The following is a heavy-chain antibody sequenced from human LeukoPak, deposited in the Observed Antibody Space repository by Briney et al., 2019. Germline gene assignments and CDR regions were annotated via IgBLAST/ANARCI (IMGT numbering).Heavy chain of an antibody. CDR3: ARANGSGSYSPLDY. CDR2: IYSGGST. J-gene: IGHJ4*02. D-gene: IGHD3-10*01. Sequence: PGGSLRLSCAASGFTVSSNYMSWVRQAPGKGLEWVSVIYSGGSTYYADSVKGRFTISRDNSKNTLYLRMNSLRAEDTAVYYCARANGSGSYSPLDYWGQGTLVTVSS. V-gene: IGHV3-66*01. CDR1: GFTVSSNY.